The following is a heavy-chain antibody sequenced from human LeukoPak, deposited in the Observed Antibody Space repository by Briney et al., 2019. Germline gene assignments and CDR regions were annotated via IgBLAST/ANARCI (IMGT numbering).Heavy chain of an antibody. Sequence: SETLSLTCTVSGGSISSSPYYWGWIRQPPGKGLEWIGSIYYSGTTHYSPSLESRVTISVDTSKNQFSLKLASVTAADTAVYYCARLNVLRYFDWLSSGSAFDIWGQGTMVTVSS. CDR3: ARLNVLRYFDWLSSGSAFDI. V-gene: IGHV4-39*07. CDR2: IYYSGTT. D-gene: IGHD3-9*01. CDR1: GGSISSSPYY. J-gene: IGHJ3*02.